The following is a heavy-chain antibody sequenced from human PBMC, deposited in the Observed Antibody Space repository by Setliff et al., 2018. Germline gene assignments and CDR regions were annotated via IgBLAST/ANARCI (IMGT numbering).Heavy chain of an antibody. CDR3: AGGTIVAPGGYFYYMDV. J-gene: IGHJ6*03. Sequence: SETLSLTCTVSSASRSINTYYWSWIRQPPGKGLDWVGNIYYSGTNYNPSLKSRVTISVDTSKHQISLKLNSVTAADTAVYYCAGGTIVAPGGYFYYMDVRGKGAAVTVSS. D-gene: IGHD6-6*01. CDR2: IYYSGT. V-gene: IGHV4-59*01. CDR1: SASRSINTYY.